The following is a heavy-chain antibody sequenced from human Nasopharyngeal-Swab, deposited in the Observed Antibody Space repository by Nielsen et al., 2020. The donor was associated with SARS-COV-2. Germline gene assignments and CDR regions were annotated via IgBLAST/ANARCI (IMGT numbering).Heavy chain of an antibody. J-gene: IGHJ2*01. V-gene: IGHV1-18*01. Sequence: ASVKVSCKASGYTFISYGISWVRQAPGQGLEWMGWISAYNGNTNYAQKLQGRVTMTTDTSTSTAYMELRSLRSDDTAVYYCARERGTTGFGYFDLWGRGTLVTVSS. CDR1: GYTFISYG. CDR2: ISAYNGNT. CDR3: ARERGTTGFGYFDL. D-gene: IGHD1-7*01.